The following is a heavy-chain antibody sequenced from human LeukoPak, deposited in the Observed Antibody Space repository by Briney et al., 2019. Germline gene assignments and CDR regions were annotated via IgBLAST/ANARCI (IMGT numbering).Heavy chain of an antibody. CDR1: GGSFSGYS. V-gene: IGHV4-34*01. CDR3: ARGWRDYYDSTGYSHYYFYYYMDV. D-gene: IGHD3-22*01. J-gene: IGHJ6*03. Sequence: SETLSLTCAVYGGSFSGYSWTWIRQPPGMGLEWIGEINHSETTNYNPSLKSRVPLSVDTSKNQFSLRLSSVTAADTAVYFSARGWRDYYDSTGYSHYYFYYYMDVWGKGTTVTVSS. CDR2: INHSETT.